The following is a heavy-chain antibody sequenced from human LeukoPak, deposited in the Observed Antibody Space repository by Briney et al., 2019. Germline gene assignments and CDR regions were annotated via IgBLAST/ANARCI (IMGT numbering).Heavy chain of an antibody. J-gene: IGHJ5*02. D-gene: IGHD1-26*01. Sequence: GRSLRLSCAASGFTFSSYGMHWVRQAPGKGLEWVAVISYDGSNKYYADSVKGRFTISRDNSKNTLYLQMNSLRAEDTAVYYCVRDLVGRDDTWGQGTLVTVSS. CDR2: ISYDGSNK. CDR3: VRDLVGRDDT. CDR1: GFTFSSYG. V-gene: IGHV3-30*03.